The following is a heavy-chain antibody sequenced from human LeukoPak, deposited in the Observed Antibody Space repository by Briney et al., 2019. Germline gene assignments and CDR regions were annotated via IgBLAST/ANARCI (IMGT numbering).Heavy chain of an antibody. D-gene: IGHD5/OR15-5a*01. CDR1: GGTFSSYA. Sequence: SVKVSCKASGGTFSSYAISWVRQAPGQGLEWMGGIIPIFGTANYAQKFQGRVTITTDESTSTAYMELSSLRSEDTAVYYCARAGLRVHYFDYWGQGTLVTVSS. J-gene: IGHJ4*02. CDR3: ARAGLRVHYFDY. CDR2: IIPIFGTA. V-gene: IGHV1-69*05.